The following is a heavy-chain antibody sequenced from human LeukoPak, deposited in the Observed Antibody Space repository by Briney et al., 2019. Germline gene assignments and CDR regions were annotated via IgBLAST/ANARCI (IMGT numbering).Heavy chain of an antibody. CDR3: ARLKGEAVVKDYFDY. Sequence: SEILSLTCTVSGASISSSNYYWGWIRQPPGKGLEWIGSIYYTGSTYYNPSLESRVTISVDTSKNQFSLKLSSVTAADTAVYYCARLKGEAVVKDYFDYWGQGTLVTVSS. V-gene: IGHV4-39*01. J-gene: IGHJ4*02. D-gene: IGHD6-19*01. CDR1: GASISSSNYY. CDR2: IYYTGST.